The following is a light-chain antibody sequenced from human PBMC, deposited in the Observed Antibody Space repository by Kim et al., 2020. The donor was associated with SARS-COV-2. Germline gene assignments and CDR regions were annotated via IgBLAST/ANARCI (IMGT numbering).Light chain of an antibody. CDR2: DVS. J-gene: IGLJ3*02. Sequence: GQSITISYTGSSSDIGTYRYVSWYQQHPGKAPKLIIYDVSERPSGVSYRFSGSKSGNTASLTISGLQAEDEGDYYCSSYIRSSSFAFGGGTQLTVL. V-gene: IGLV2-14*03. CDR1: SSDIGTYRY. CDR3: SSYIRSSSFA.